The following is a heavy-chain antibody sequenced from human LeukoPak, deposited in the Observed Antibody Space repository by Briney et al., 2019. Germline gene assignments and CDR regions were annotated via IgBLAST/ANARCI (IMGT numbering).Heavy chain of an antibody. CDR1: GYTFTSYY. Sequence: GASVKVSCKASGYTFTSYYMHWVRQAPGQGLEWMGIINPSGGSTSYAQKFQGRVTMTRDTSTSTVYMGLSSLRSEDTAVYYCARDRITMVRGVINWFDPWGQGTLVTVSS. CDR2: INPSGGST. V-gene: IGHV1-46*03. CDR3: ARDRITMVRGVINWFDP. J-gene: IGHJ5*02. D-gene: IGHD3-10*01.